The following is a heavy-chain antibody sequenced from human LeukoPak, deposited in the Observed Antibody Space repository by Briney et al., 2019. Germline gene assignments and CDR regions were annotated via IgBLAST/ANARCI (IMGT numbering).Heavy chain of an antibody. CDR3: ATDFPCSSTTRYWGY. D-gene: IGHD2/OR15-2a*01. Sequence: PGGSLRLSCAASGLTFSNYGMHWLRQAPGKGLEWVAFIRYDGSNKYHADSVKGRFTISRDNSKSTLYLQMNSLRAEDTAVYYCATDFPCSSTTRYWGYWGQGTLVTVSS. CDR1: GLTFSNYG. V-gene: IGHV3-30*02. J-gene: IGHJ4*02. CDR2: IRYDGSNK.